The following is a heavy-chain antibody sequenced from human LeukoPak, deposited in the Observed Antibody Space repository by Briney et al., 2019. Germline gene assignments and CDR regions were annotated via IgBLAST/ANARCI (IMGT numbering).Heavy chain of an antibody. CDR1: GGSISSYY. CDR2: IYTSGST. J-gene: IGHJ6*03. Sequence: SETLSLTCTVSGGSISSYYWSWIRQPAGKGLEWIGRIYTSGSTNYNPSLKGRVTMSVDMYKNQFSLKLSSVTAADTAVYYCARVGAASAYYYYYMDVWGKGTTVTVSS. V-gene: IGHV4-4*07. D-gene: IGHD6-25*01. CDR3: ARVGAASAYYYYYMDV.